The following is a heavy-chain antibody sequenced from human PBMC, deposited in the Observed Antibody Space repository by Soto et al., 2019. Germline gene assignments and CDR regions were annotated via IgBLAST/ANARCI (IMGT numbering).Heavy chain of an antibody. CDR1: GGSVSSGSYY. V-gene: IGHV4-61*01. Sequence: SETLSLTCTVSGGSVSSGSYYWSWIRQPPGKGLEWIGYIYYSGSTNYNPSLKSRVTISVDTSKNQFSLKLSSVTAADTAVYYCAYLDYYYYYGMDVWGQGTTVTVSS. J-gene: IGHJ6*02. CDR2: IYYSGST. CDR3: AYLDYYYYYGMDV.